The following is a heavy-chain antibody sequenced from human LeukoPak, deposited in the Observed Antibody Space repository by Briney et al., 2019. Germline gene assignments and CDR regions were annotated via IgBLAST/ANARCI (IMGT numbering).Heavy chain of an antibody. D-gene: IGHD5-12*01. CDR2: ISSNGGST. J-gene: IGHJ4*02. CDR1: GLTFSSYV. V-gene: IGHV3-64D*06. Sequence: PGGSLRLSCSASGLTFSSYVMHWVRQAPGKGLEYVSGISSNGGSTYYTDSVKGRFTISRDNAKKTLYLQMTSLRAGDTAVYYCVKEGYSGDDEVDYWGQGTLVIASS. CDR3: VKEGYSGDDEVDY.